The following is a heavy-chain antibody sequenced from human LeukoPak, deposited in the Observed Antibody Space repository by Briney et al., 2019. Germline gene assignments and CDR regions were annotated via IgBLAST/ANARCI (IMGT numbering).Heavy chain of an antibody. CDR2: ISAYNGNT. J-gene: IGHJ4*02. D-gene: IGHD1-26*01. Sequence: ASVKVSCKASGYTFTSYGISWVRRAPGQGLEWMGWISAYNGNTNYAQKLQGRVTMTTDTSTSTVYMELSSLRSEDTAVYYCARATGIVGATNYFDYWGQGTLVTVSP. CDR3: ARATGIVGATNYFDY. V-gene: IGHV1-18*01. CDR1: GYTFTSYG.